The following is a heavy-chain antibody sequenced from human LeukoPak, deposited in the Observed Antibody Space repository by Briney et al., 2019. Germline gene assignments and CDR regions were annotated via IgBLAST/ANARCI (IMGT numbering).Heavy chain of an antibody. J-gene: IGHJ4*02. CDR2: MNPNSGNT. CDR1: GYTFTSYD. CDR3: ARVTEYYDFWSGYYTEHFDY. D-gene: IGHD3-3*01. V-gene: IGHV1-8*03. Sequence: GASVKVSCKASGYTFTSYDINWVRQATGQGLEWMGWMNPNSGNTGYAQKFQGRVTITRNTPISTAYMELSSLRSEDTAVYYCARVTEYYDFWSGYYTEHFDYWGQGTLVTVSS.